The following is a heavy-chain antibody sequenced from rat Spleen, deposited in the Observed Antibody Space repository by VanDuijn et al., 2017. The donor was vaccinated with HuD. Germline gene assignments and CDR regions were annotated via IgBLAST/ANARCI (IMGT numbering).Heavy chain of an antibody. CDR1: GFTFSDYG. CDR2: ISYDGSRT. Sequence: EVQLVESGGGLVQPGRSLKLSCAASGFTFSDYGVAWVRQAPTKGLEWVATISYDGSRTYYRDSVKGRFTISRDNAKSTLYLQMDSLRSEDTATYYCARHNSGYGVMDAWGQGASVTVSS. CDR3: ARHNSGYGVMDA. V-gene: IGHV5-29*01. J-gene: IGHJ4*01. D-gene: IGHD4-3*01.